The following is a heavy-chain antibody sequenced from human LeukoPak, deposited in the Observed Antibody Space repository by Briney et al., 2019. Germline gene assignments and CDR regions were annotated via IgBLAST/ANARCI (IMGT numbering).Heavy chain of an antibody. D-gene: IGHD3-10*01. Sequence: RGSLRLSSAASGFTFDDYGMSWVRQAPGKGLEWVSGINWNGGSTGYADSVKGRFTISRDNAKNSLYLQMNSLRAEDTALYYCARGAASYYYGSGSFIDYWGQGTLVTVSS. CDR2: INWNGGST. V-gene: IGHV3-20*03. CDR3: ARGAASYYYGSGSFIDY. CDR1: GFTFDDYG. J-gene: IGHJ4*02.